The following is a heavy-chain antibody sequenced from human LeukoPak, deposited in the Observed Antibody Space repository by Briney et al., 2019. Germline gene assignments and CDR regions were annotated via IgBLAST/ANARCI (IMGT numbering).Heavy chain of an antibody. V-gene: IGHV3-11*04. D-gene: IGHD3-22*01. J-gene: IGHJ4*02. Sequence: GGSLRLSCAASGFTFSDYYMSWIRQAPGKGLEWVSYISSSGSTIYYADSVKGRFTISRDNSKNTLYLQMNSLRAEDTAVYYCARDYYDSSGYFYVNYWGQGTLVTVSS. CDR2: ISSSGSTI. CDR3: ARDYYDSSGYFYVNY. CDR1: GFTFSDYY.